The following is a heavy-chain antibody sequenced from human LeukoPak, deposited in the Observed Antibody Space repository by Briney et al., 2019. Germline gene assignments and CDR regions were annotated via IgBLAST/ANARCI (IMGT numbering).Heavy chain of an antibody. CDR1: GGSISSGSYD. CDR3: TKGRGI. D-gene: IGHD3-10*01. Sequence: SETLSLTCTVSGGSISSGSYDWYWIRQPAGKGLEWIGHIYTSGTSNYNPSLRSQVTISVDTSKNQFSLKLTSVTAADTAVYYCTKGRGIWGQGTLVTVSS. J-gene: IGHJ4*02. CDR2: IYTSGTS. V-gene: IGHV4-61*09.